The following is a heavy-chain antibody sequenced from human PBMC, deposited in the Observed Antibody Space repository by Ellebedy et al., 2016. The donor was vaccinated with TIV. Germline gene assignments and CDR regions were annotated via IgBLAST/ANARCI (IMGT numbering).Heavy chain of an antibody. CDR3: TRDRRYCSRGSCYLEH. J-gene: IGHJ1*01. CDR1: GFTFGDYA. CDR2: IRSKAYGGTT. V-gene: IGHV3-49*04. D-gene: IGHD2-15*01. Sequence: GESLKISCRASGFTFGDYAMSWVRQAPGKGLEWVGFIRSKAYGGTTEYAASVKGRFTISRDDSKSIAYLQMNRLKTEDTAVYYCTRDRRYCSRGSCYLEHWGQGTLLTVSS.